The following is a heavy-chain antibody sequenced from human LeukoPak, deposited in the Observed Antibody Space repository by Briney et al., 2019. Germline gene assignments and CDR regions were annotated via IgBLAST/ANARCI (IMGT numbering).Heavy chain of an antibody. J-gene: IGHJ4*02. Sequence: PSETLSLTCAVSGYSISSGYYWGWARQPPGKGLEWIGSIYHSGSTYYNPSLKSRVTISVDTSKNQFSLKLSSVTAADTAVYYCAREGIAAPGTVHWGQGTLVTVSS. CDR1: GYSISSGYY. CDR2: IYHSGST. V-gene: IGHV4-38-2*01. D-gene: IGHD6-13*01. CDR3: AREGIAAPGTVH.